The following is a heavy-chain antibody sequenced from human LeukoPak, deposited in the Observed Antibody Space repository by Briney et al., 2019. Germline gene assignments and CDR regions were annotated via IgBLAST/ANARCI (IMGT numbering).Heavy chain of an antibody. D-gene: IGHD5-18*01. CDR1: GYTFTSYA. CDR2: INAGNGNT. J-gene: IGHJ4*02. V-gene: IGHV1-3*01. Sequence: ASVKVSCKASGYTFTSYAMHWVRQAPGQRLEGMGWINAGNGNTKYSQKFQGRVTITRDTSASTAYMELSSLRSEDTAVCYCARASGYSYGVNYWGQGTLVTVSS. CDR3: ARASGYSYGVNY.